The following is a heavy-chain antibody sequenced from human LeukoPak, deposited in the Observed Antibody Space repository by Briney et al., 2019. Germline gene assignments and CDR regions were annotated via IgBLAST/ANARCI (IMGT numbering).Heavy chain of an antibody. D-gene: IGHD6-6*01. CDR1: GGSISSSSYY. V-gene: IGHV4-39*01. J-gene: IGHJ6*03. Sequence: PSETLSLTXTVSGGSISSSSYYWGWIRQPPGKGLEWIGSIYYSVSTYYNPSLKRRVTISVDTSKNQFSLKLSSVTAADTAVYYCARQVEYSSSSGGYYYYYMDVWGKGTTVTVSS. CDR2: IYYSVST. CDR3: ARQVEYSSSSGGYYYYYMDV.